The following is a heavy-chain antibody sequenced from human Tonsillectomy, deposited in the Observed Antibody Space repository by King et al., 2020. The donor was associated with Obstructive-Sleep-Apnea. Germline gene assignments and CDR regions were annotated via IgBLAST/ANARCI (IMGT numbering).Heavy chain of an antibody. CDR2: IYTSGST. CDR1: GGSISSY. Sequence: VQLQESGPGLVKPSETLSLTCTVSGGSISSYWSWIRQPAGKGLEWIGRIYTSGSTIYNTSLKSRVTMSIDTSKHQLSLKLTSVTAADTAVHYCARTGKAVQPYGMDVWGQGTTVTVSS. V-gene: IGHV4-4*07. CDR3: ARTGKAVQPYGMDV. D-gene: IGHD3-9*01. J-gene: IGHJ6*02.